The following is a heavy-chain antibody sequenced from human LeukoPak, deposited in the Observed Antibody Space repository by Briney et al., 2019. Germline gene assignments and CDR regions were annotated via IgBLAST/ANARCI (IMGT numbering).Heavy chain of an antibody. Sequence: SETLSLTYAVYGESFSGYYWRWMREPPGKGLEWIGEINHSGSNNYDPALKSGVRVSVDTSKNQFSLKLSTGTAADAAVYYCARHGTGHDYWGQGTLVTVSS. CDR2: INHSGSN. CDR1: GESFSGYY. D-gene: IGHD1-1*01. J-gene: IGHJ4*02. CDR3: ARHGTGHDY. V-gene: IGHV4-34*01.